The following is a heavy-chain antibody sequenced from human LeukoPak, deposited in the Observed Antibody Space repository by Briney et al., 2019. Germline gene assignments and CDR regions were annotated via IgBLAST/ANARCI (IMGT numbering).Heavy chain of an antibody. D-gene: IGHD2-8*01. J-gene: IGHJ4*02. CDR3: AKDRYRCTNGVCYTGGIGDFDY. CDR2: ISCSGGSN. CDR1: GFPLCRQA. V-gene: IGHV3-23*01. Sequence: GSLRLLRAAPGFPLCRQAMGLVPPAPREGLEWVSAISCSGGSNYYADSVKGRFTISRDNSKNTLYLQMNSLRAEDTAVYYCAKDRYRCTNGVCYTGGIGDFDYWGQGTLVTVSS.